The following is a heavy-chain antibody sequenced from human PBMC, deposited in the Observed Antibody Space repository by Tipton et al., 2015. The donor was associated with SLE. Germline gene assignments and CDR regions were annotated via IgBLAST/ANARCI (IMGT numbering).Heavy chain of an antibody. CDR2: IDKSHHRT. CDR1: GFTFSTTA. Sequence: SLRLSCAASGFTFSTTAMTWVRQAPGKGLQWVSTIDKSHHRTYYADSVRGRFTISSDTSKNTLSLQTNNIRVDDTGVYFCAKGLCTGADCSSHHLAIDYWGQGTLVTVSS. CDR3: AKGLCTGADCSSHHLAIDY. J-gene: IGHJ4*02. V-gene: IGHV3-23*05. D-gene: IGHD2-8*02.